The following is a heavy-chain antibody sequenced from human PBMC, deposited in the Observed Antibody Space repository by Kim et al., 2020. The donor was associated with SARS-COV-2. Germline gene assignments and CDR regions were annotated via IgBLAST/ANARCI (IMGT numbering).Heavy chain of an antibody. CDR1: GFTFSSYA. D-gene: IGHD4-17*01. Sequence: GGSLRLSCAASGFTFSSYAMSWVRQAPGKGLEWVSAISGSGGSTYYADSVKGRFTISRDNSKNTLYLQMNSLRAEDTAVYYCAKTSERGYTVTPHGGMDVWGQGTTVTVSS. CDR2: ISGSGGST. J-gene: IGHJ6*02. CDR3: AKTSERGYTVTPHGGMDV. V-gene: IGHV3-23*01.